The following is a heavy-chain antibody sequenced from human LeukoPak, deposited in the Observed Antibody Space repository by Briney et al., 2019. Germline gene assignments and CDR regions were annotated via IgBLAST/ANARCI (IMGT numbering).Heavy chain of an antibody. Sequence: APVKVSCNATGDTRNPHDISWLGQATGQGLERMGWMNPNSGNTGYAQKFQGRVTMTRNTSISTAYMELSSLRSADTAVYCCASGPKDIDYYYMDVWGKGTTVTVSS. V-gene: IGHV1-8*01. D-gene: IGHD5-12*01. CDR1: GDTRNPHD. J-gene: IGHJ6*03. CDR3: ASGPKDIDYYYMDV. CDR2: MNPNSGNT.